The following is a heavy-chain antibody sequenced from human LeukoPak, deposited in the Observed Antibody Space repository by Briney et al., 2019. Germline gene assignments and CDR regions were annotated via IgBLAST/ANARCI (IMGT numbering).Heavy chain of an antibody. CDR2: NNHSGST. D-gene: IGHD2-2*01. CDR1: GGSVSGYY. CDR3: ARGLRSVVVVPAATYFDY. Sequence: SETLSLTCAVYGGSVSGYYWSWIRQPPGKGLEWTGENNHSGSTNYNPSLKSRVTISVDTSKNQFSLKLSSVTAADTAVYYCARGLRSVVVVPAATYFDYWGQGTLVTVSS. J-gene: IGHJ4*02. V-gene: IGHV4-34*01.